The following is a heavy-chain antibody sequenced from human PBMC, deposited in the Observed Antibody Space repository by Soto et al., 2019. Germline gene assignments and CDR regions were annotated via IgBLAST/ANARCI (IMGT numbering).Heavy chain of an antibody. V-gene: IGHV4-30-4*01. Sequence: TSETLSLTCSVSGGSIISDEYYWTWIRQPPGGGLEWIGHVYYTGSTSYSPSLKSRLTISVDTSKNQFSLRLNSVSAADTAVYYCARDRSNSPDLLDSWGRGTLVTVSS. J-gene: IGHJ4*02. CDR1: GGSIISDEYY. CDR2: VYYTGST. D-gene: IGHD1-1*01. CDR3: ARDRSNSPDLLDS.